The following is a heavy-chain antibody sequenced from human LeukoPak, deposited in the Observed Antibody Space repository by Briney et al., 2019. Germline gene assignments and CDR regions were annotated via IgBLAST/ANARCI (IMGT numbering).Heavy chain of an antibody. CDR2: IYTSGST. V-gene: IGHV4-61*02. CDR1: GGSISSGSYY. Sequence: PSETLSLTCTVSGGSISSGSYYWSWIRQPAGKGLEWIGRIYTSGSTNYNPSLKSRVTISIDTSKNQFSLKLSSVTAADTAVYYCARVPILTGYYNEFDYWGQGTLVTVSS. J-gene: IGHJ4*02. CDR3: ARVPILTGYYNEFDY. D-gene: IGHD3-9*01.